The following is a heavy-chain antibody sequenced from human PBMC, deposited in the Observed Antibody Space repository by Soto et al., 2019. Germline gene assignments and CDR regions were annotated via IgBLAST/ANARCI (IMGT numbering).Heavy chain of an antibody. J-gene: IGHJ4*02. CDR3: ARHRYDFWSGYPY. CDR2: IYYSGST. CDR1: GGSISSSSYY. Sequence: PSETLSLTCTVSGGSISSSSYYWGWIRQPPGKGLEWIGSIYYSGSTYYNPSLKSRVTISVDTSKNQFSLKLSSVTAADTAVYYCARHRYDFWSGYPYWGQGTLVTVSS. V-gene: IGHV4-39*01. D-gene: IGHD3-3*01.